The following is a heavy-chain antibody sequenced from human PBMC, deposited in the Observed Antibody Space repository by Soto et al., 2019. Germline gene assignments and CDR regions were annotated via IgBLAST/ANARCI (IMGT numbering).Heavy chain of an antibody. V-gene: IGHV1-3*01. Sequence: ASVKVSCKASGYSFTSYAIHWVRQAPGQRLEWMGWITAGNGNTKYSQKFQGRVTITRDTSVSTAYMELSRLRSDDTAVYYCARYDRYYYYGMDVWGQGTTVTVSS. CDR3: ARYDRYYYYGMDV. J-gene: IGHJ6*02. D-gene: IGHD1-1*01. CDR1: GYSFTSYA. CDR2: ITAGNGNT.